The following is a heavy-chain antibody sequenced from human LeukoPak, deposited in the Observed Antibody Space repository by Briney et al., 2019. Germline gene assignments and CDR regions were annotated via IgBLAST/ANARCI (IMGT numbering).Heavy chain of an antibody. Sequence: GGSLRLSCAASGFTVISNYMSWVRQAPGKGLEWVSLIYSGGATYYSDSVKGRFTISRDNSKKTVYLQMNRLRAEDTAVYYCAWYSSSRDAFDIWGQGTKVTVSS. J-gene: IGHJ3*02. CDR3: AWYSSSRDAFDI. D-gene: IGHD6-13*01. V-gene: IGHV3-53*01. CDR1: GFTVISNY. CDR2: IYSGGAT.